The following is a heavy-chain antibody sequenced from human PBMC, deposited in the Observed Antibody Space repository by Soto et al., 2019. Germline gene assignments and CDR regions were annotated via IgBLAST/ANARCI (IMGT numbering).Heavy chain of an antibody. D-gene: IGHD6-13*01. J-gene: IGHJ4*02. V-gene: IGHV4-59*01. CDR1: GVTIRGYY. CDR3: ASGTLSTIAAPDS. CDR2: IYFTGGT. Sequence: PSEPLSIPCNISGVTIRGYYWNWIRQPPGKTLEWIGSIYFTGGTNYNPSLKSRVTISVDTSKNHFSLKFNSLTAADTAVYYCASGTLSTIAAPDSWGQGTLVTVAS.